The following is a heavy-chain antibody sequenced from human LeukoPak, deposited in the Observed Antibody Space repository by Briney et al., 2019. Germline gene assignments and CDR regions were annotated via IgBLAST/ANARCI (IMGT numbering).Heavy chain of an antibody. CDR3: AREVDTRAEVWFDP. CDR2: INHSGST. CDR1: GGSFSGYY. D-gene: IGHD5-18*01. Sequence: PSETLSLTCAVYGGSFSGYYWSWIRQPPGKGLEWIGEINHSGSTNYNPSLKSRVTISVDRSKNQFSLKLSSVTAADTAVYYCAREVDTRAEVWFDPWGQGTLVTVSS. V-gene: IGHV4-34*01. J-gene: IGHJ5*02.